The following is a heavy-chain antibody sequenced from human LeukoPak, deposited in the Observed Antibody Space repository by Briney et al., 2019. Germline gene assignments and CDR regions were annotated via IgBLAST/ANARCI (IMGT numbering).Heavy chain of an antibody. CDR2: IGGSGHTT. Sequence: PGGSLRLSCAASGFPLRNYALCWVRLAPGKGLEWVSSIGGSGHTTYYADSVKGRFTISRDNSKNTVDLQMNSLRAEDTAAYYCAKPFVSDSDINYYFDYWGQGTLVTVSP. J-gene: IGHJ4*02. CDR1: GFPLRNYA. V-gene: IGHV3-23*01. D-gene: IGHD3-22*01. CDR3: AKPFVSDSDINYYFDY.